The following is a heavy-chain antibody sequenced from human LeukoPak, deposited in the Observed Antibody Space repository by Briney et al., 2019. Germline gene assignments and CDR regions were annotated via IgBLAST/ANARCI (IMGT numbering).Heavy chain of an antibody. CDR2: ITASGDTT. CDR3: AKDLTTGTTGWFDP. V-gene: IGHV3-23*01. Sequence: PGGSLRLSCAASDFTFSSYAMSWVRQAAGKGLEWVSSITASGDTTNYADSGKGRFTISRDNSKNTLSLQMSSLRVEDTAIYYCAKDLTTGTTGWFDPRGQGTLVTVSS. D-gene: IGHD1-7*01. CDR1: DFTFSSYA. J-gene: IGHJ5*02.